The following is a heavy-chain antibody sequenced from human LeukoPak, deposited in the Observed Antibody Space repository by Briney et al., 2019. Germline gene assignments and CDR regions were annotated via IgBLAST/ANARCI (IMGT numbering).Heavy chain of an antibody. V-gene: IGHV1-2*02. Sequence: ASVKVSCKASRGTFTGCYMHWVRQAPGQGLEWMGWINPNSGGTNYAQKFQGRVTMTRDTSISTAYMELSRLRSDDTAVYYCARVGSYSPSLFDYWGQGTLVTVSS. J-gene: IGHJ4*02. D-gene: IGHD1-26*01. CDR1: RGTFTGCY. CDR2: INPNSGGT. CDR3: ARVGSYSPSLFDY.